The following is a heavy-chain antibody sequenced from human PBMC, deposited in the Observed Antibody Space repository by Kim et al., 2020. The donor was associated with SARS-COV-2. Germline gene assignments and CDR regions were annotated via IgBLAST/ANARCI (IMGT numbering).Heavy chain of an antibody. CDR1: GFSFSNYG. CDR3: AKHATMFELNTYYG. CDR2: ISYEGSKK. V-gene: IGHV3-30*18. J-gene: IGHJ6*01. Sequence: GGSLRLSCAASGFSFSNYGMHWVRQAPGKGLEWVSFISYEGSKKQYPDSVKGRFTVSRDYSKNTLYLQMNSLRAEDTAVYYCAKHATMFELNTYYG. D-gene: IGHD3-10*02.